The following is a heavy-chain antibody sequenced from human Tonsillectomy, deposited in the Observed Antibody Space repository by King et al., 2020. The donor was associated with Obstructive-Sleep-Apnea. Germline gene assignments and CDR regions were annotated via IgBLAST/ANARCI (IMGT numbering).Heavy chain of an antibody. CDR3: ARTAVTMIRGVIITEDYYYYYGMDV. CDR2: IYYSGST. V-gene: IGHV4-31*03. J-gene: IGHJ6*02. Sequence: VQLQESGPGLVKPSQTLSLTCIVSGGSISSGDYYWSWIRQHPGKGLEWIGYIYYSGSTYYNPSLKSRVTISVDPSKNQFSLKLSSVTAADTAVYYCARTAVTMIRGVIITEDYYYYYGMDVWGQGTTVSLL. D-gene: IGHD3-10*01. CDR1: GGSISSGDYY.